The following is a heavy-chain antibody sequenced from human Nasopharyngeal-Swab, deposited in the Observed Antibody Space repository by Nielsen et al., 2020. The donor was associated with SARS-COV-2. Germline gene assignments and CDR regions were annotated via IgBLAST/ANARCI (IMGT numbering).Heavy chain of an antibody. Sequence: GESLKISCAASGFTFSSYEMNWVRQAPGKGLEWVANMKQDGSEKYYVGSVKGRFSISRDDAKNSLFLQMNSLTVDDTAVYYCVRGGRTVATAFDWGQGTLVTVSS. V-gene: IGHV3-7*01. CDR3: VRGGRTVATAFD. D-gene: IGHD4-23*01. CDR1: GFTFSSYE. CDR2: MKQDGSEK. J-gene: IGHJ4*02.